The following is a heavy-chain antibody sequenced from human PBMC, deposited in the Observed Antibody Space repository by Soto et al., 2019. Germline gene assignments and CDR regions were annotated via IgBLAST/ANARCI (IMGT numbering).Heavy chain of an antibody. CDR1: GFTFSSYA. CDR2: ISGSGGST. V-gene: IGHV3-23*01. D-gene: IGHD2-15*01. Sequence: GGSLRLSCAASGFTFSSYAMSWVRQAPGKGLEWVSAISGSGGSTYYADSVKGRFTISRDNSKNTLYLQMNSLRAEDTAVYYCARGRLISLYYFDYWGQGTLVTVSS. CDR3: ARGRLISLYYFDY. J-gene: IGHJ4*02.